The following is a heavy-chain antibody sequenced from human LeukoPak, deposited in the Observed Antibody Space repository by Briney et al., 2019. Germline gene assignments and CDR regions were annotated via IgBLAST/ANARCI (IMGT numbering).Heavy chain of an antibody. CDR3: ARGGSGRNNWLDP. D-gene: IGHD3-10*01. V-gene: IGHV4-59*10. Sequence: PSETLSLTCAVYGGSFSGYYWSWIRQPAGKGLEWIGRIHASGSTHYNPSLQRRVTLSVDTSKKQIYLKLTCVTAADTAVYYCARGGSGRNNWLDPWGQGTLVTVSS. CDR2: IHASGST. CDR1: GGSFSGYY. J-gene: IGHJ5*02.